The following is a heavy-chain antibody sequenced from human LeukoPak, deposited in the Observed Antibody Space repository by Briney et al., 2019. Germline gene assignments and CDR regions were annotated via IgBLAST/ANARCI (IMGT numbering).Heavy chain of an antibody. J-gene: IGHJ6*03. CDR3: ARLDCSSTSCHRYYYYYYYMDV. CDR2: IYYSGST. V-gene: IGHV4-59*08. Sequence: SETLSLTCTVSGGSISSYYWSWLRQPPGKGLEWIGYIYYSGSTNYNPSLKSRVTISVDTSKNQFSLKLSSVTAADTAVYYCARLDCSSTSCHRYYYYYYYMDVWGKGTTVTVSS. CDR1: GGSISSYY. D-gene: IGHD2-2*01.